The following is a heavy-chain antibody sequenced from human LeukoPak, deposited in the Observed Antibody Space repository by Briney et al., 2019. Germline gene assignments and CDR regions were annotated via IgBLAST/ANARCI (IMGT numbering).Heavy chain of an antibody. D-gene: IGHD5-12*01. V-gene: IGHV4-59*01. J-gene: IGHJ3*02. CDR3: ARDFGGYSGLDAFDI. Sequence: SETLSLTCTVSGGSISSYYWSWIRQPAGKGLEWIGYIYYSGSTNYNPSLKSRVTISVDTSKNQFSLKLSSVTAADTAVYYCARDFGGYSGLDAFDIWGQGTMVTVSS. CDR2: IYYSGST. CDR1: GGSISSYY.